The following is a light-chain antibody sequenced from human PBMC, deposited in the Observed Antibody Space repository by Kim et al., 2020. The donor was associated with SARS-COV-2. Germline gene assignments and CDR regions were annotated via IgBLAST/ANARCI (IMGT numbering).Light chain of an antibody. CDR2: GAS. J-gene: IGKJ1*01. Sequence: TLSLSPVDRATLACRASQSVSGSYLAWYQQKPGQAPSLLIYGASSRATGIPDRFSGSGSGTDFTLTISRLEPEDFAVYYCQQYRTFGQGTKVDIK. CDR1: QSVSGSY. V-gene: IGKV3-20*01. CDR3: QQYRT.